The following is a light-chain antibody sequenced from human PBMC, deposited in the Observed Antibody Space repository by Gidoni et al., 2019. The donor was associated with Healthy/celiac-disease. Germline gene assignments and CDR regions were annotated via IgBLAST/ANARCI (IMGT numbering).Light chain of an antibody. V-gene: IGKV3-11*01. Sequence: EIVLTQSPDTLSLSPGERAPLSCRASQSVSSYLTWYQQKPGQAPRLPIYDASNRATGIPSRFSGSGSGTDFTLTISSLEPEDFAVYYCQQRSNWPPTFGQGTRLEIK. CDR2: DAS. J-gene: IGKJ5*01. CDR1: QSVSSY. CDR3: QQRSNWPPT.